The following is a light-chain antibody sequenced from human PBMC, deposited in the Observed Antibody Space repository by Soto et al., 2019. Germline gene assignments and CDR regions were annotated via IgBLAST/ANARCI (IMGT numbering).Light chain of an antibody. CDR3: QQFAGSLYT. CDR1: QTVSSSY. V-gene: IGKV3-20*01. Sequence: EIVLTQSPGTLSLLPGERATLSCRASQTVSSSYLAWYQHKPGQAPRLLIYAASSRATGIPDRFSGGGSGTDFTLTISRLAPEDFAVYYCQQFAGSLYTFGQGTKLEIK. CDR2: AAS. J-gene: IGKJ2*01.